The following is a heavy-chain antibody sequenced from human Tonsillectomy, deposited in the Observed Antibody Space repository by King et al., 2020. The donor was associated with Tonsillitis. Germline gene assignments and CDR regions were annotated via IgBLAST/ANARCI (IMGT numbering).Heavy chain of an antibody. CDR2: IRNKANSYTT. V-gene: IGHV3-72*01. CDR1: GFTVSDHY. J-gene: IGHJ4*02. Sequence: DVQLVESGGGLVQPGGSLRLSCAASGFTVSDHYMDWVRQAPGKGLEWVGRIRNKANSYTTEYAASGKGRFTITRDESKKSLYLQMNSRKTEDTAVYYCASGRVGDTDYWGQGTLVTVSS. CDR3: ASGRVGDTDY. D-gene: IGHD1-26*01.